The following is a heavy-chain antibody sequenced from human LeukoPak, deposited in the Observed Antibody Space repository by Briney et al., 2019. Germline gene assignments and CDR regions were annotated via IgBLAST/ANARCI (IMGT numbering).Heavy chain of an antibody. CDR2: ISAYNGNT. Sequence: ASVKVSCKASGYTFTSYGISWVRQAPGQGLEWMGWISAYNGNTNYAQKLQGRVTMTTDTSTSTAYMELRSLRSDDTAVYYCARDLEEGSGWYFTRNYYYYYGMDVWGQGTTVTVSS. V-gene: IGHV1-18*01. D-gene: IGHD6-19*01. J-gene: IGHJ6*02. CDR3: ARDLEEGSGWYFTRNYYYYYGMDV. CDR1: GYTFTSYG.